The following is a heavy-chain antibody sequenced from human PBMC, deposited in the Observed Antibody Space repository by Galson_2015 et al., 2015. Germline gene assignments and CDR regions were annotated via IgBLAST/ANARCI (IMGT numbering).Heavy chain of an antibody. CDR3: ARTTFFRGGKQQLMY. V-gene: IGHV1-8*02. CDR1: GYTFTSYA. D-gene: IGHD6-13*01. J-gene: IGHJ4*02. CDR2: MNPNSGNT. Sequence: SVKVSCKASGYTFTSYAMHWVRQAPGQGLEWMGWMNPNSGNTGYAQKFQGRVTMTRNTPISTAYMELSSLRSEDTAVYYCARTTFFRGGKQQLMYWGQGTLVTVSS.